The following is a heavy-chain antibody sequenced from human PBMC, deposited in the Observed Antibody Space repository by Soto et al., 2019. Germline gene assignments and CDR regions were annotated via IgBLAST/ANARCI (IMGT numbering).Heavy chain of an antibody. CDR1: GFTFSAYG. CDR2: IWSDGSDK. J-gene: IGHJ3*02. Sequence: QVQLVESGGGVVQPGGSLRLSCAASGFTFSAYGMHWVRQAPGKGLERVTMIWSDGSDKYYADSVKGRFTISRDSSDNTLYLQMNSLRADDTALYYCARDYKSQKVWGSLSGYALDIWGQGTMVTVSS. V-gene: IGHV3-33*01. CDR3: ARDYKSQKVWGSLSGYALDI. D-gene: IGHD3-16*01.